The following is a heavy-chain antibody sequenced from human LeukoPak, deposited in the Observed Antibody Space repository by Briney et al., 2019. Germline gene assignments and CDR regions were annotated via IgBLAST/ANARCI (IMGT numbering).Heavy chain of an antibody. V-gene: IGHV1-46*01. D-gene: IGHD6-19*01. CDR2: IHPSDGQT. CDR3: AKDLVTGWTWHS. CDR1: AYTFTTAL. Sequence: ASVRLSSTASAYTFTTALIHWVRHAPGQGLGWMAKIHPSDGQTIYTQRFQGRVSLTSDSSTSTVYMELSSLTSEDTAVYYCAKDLVTGWTWHSGGQGTVVTVSA. J-gene: IGHJ5*01.